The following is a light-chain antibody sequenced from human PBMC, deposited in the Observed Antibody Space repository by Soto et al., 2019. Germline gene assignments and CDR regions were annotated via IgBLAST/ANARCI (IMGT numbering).Light chain of an antibody. CDR3: QQYRILSRT. CDR2: GAS. J-gene: IGKJ1*01. CDR1: QSVDIN. V-gene: IGKV3-15*01. Sequence: TVLTKTPETLPVSQGDRATLSCWASQSVDINLAWYQQKPGQAPRLLIYGASTRATDMPGRFSGRGSGREFTLTICSLRSEDYAVYYCQQYRILSRTFGQGTKVDVK.